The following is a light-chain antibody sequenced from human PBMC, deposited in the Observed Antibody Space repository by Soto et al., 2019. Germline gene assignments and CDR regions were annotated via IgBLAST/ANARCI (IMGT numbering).Light chain of an antibody. CDR3: SSYTNINTRACV. V-gene: IGLV2-14*01. J-gene: IGLJ1*01. Sequence: QDVLTEPASVSGSPGQSITISCTGTSGDIGSYNRVSWYQQHPGKAPKLIIYEVTDRPSGVSNRFSGSKSGNTASLTISGLQAEDEAEYYCSSYTNINTRACVFGTGTKVTVL. CDR1: SGDIGSYNR. CDR2: EVT.